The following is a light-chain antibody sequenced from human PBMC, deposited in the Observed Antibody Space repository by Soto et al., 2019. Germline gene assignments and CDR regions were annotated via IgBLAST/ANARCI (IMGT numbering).Light chain of an antibody. CDR2: ATS. Sequence: DIQMPQSPSSVSASVGARVTITCRASQGIDNWLSWYQQKPANSPKLLIYATSTLQSGVPSRFSGSGSGTDFTLTLSSLQPEDFATYFCQQANSFPLTFGGGTKVEIK. CDR3: QQANSFPLT. CDR1: QGIDNW. J-gene: IGKJ4*01. V-gene: IGKV1-12*01.